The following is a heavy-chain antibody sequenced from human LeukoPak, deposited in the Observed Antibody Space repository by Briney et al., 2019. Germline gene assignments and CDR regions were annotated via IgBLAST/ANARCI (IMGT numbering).Heavy chain of an antibody. V-gene: IGHV1-69*05. CDR3: ARGLETLTMIVVPYAFDI. CDR2: IIPIFGTA. CDR1: GGTFSSYA. D-gene: IGHD3-22*01. Sequence: SVKVSFKASGGTFSSYAISWVRQAPGQGLEWMGGIIPIFGTANYAQKFQGRVTITTDESTSTAYMELSSLRSEDTAVYYCARGLETLTMIVVPYAFDIWGQGTMVTVSS. J-gene: IGHJ3*02.